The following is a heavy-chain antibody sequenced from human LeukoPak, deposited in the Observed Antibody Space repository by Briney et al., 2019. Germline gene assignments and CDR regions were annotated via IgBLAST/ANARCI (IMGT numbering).Heavy chain of an antibody. D-gene: IGHD3-16*02. Sequence: SETLSLTCTVSGGSISSSSYYWGWIRQPPGKGLEWIGSIYYSGSTYYNPSLKSRVTISVDTSKNQFSLKLSSVTAADTAVHYCARLNYDYVWGSYRSGYFDSWGQGTLVTVSS. CDR1: GGSISSSSYY. CDR2: IYYSGST. CDR3: ARLNYDYVWGSYRSGYFDS. J-gene: IGHJ4*02. V-gene: IGHV4-39*07.